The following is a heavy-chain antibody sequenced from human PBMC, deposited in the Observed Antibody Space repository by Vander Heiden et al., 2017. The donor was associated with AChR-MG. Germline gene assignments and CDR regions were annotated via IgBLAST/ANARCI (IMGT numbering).Heavy chain of an antibody. CDR3: ARDPWSELERRGWFVP. V-gene: IGHV1-2*02. J-gene: IGHJ5*02. Sequence: QVQLVQSGAEVKKPGASVKVSCKSSGYIFTGYYLHWVRQAPGQGLEWMGWINPNTGGTNYAQKFQGRVTMTRDTSISTAYMELNRLTSDDTAVYYCARDPWSELERRGWFVPWGQGTLVTVSS. CDR2: INPNTGGT. CDR1: GYIFTGYY. D-gene: IGHD1-1*01.